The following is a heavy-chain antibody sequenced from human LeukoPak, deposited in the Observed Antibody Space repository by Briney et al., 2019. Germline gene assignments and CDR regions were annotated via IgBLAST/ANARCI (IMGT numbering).Heavy chain of an antibody. CDR3: ARVHDYSNYEINWFDP. V-gene: IGHV1-69*13. Sequence: GASVKVSCKASGGTFSSYAISWVRQAPGQGLEWMGGIIPIFGAANYARKFQGRVTITADESTSTAYMELSSLRSEDTAVYYCARVHDYSNYEINWFDPWGQGTLVTVSS. CDR1: GGTFSSYA. J-gene: IGHJ5*02. D-gene: IGHD4-11*01. CDR2: IIPIFGAA.